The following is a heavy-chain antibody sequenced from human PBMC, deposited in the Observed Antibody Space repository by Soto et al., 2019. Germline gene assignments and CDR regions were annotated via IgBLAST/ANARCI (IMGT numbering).Heavy chain of an antibody. V-gene: IGHV1-69*13. CDR3: ARAFSSGYYYXMDV. CDR1: GGTFSSYA. Sequence: GASVKVSCKASGGTFSSYAISWVRQAPGQGLEWMGGIIPIFGTANYAQKFQGRVTITADESTSTACMELSSLRSEDTAVYYCARAFSSGYYYXMDVWSQRTTVTVSS. CDR2: IIPIFGTA. J-gene: IGHJ6*02. D-gene: IGHD1-26*01.